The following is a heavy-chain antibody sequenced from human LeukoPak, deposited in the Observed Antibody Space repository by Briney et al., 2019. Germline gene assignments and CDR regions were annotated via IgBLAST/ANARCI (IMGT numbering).Heavy chain of an antibody. D-gene: IGHD3-10*01. CDR3: ARENYYGSGSYYRHDYYYGMDV. CDR1: GFTFSSYG. V-gene: IGHV3-33*01. J-gene: IGHJ6*02. Sequence: PGRSLRLSCAASGFTFSSYGMHWVRQAPGKGLEWVAVIWYDGSNKYYADSVKGRFTISRDNSKNTLYLQMNSLRAEDTAVYYCARENYYGSGSYYRHDYYYGMDVWGQGTTVTVSS. CDR2: IWYDGSNK.